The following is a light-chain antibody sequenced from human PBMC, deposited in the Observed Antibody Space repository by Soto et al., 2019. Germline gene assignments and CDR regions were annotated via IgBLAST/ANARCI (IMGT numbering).Light chain of an antibody. CDR2: DVS. V-gene: IGLV2-14*03. Sequence: QSALTQPASVSGSPGQSITISCTGTSRDIGGSNSVSWYQQHPGKAPQLMAYDVSNRPAGISHRFAGSKSGNTASLTISGLQAEDEGDYYCSTYTSSYTLVFGTGTKLTVL. CDR1: SRDIGGSNS. J-gene: IGLJ1*01. CDR3: STYTSSYTLV.